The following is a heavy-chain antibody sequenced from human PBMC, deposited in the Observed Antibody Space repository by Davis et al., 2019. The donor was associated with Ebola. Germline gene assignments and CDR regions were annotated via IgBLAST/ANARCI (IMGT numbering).Heavy chain of an antibody. CDR3: ARSSYSWYFSGMDV. D-gene: IGHD6-13*01. Sequence: ASVKVSCKASGYTFTSYYMHWVRQAPGQGLEWMGWININTGNPTYAQGFTGRFVFSLDTSVSTAYLQISSLKADDTAVYYCARSSYSWYFSGMDVWGKGTTVTVSS. V-gene: IGHV7-4-1*02. CDR2: ININTGNP. CDR1: GYTFTSYY. J-gene: IGHJ6*04.